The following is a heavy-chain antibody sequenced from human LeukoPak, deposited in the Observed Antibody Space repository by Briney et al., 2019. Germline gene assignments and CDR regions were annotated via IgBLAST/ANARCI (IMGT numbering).Heavy chain of an antibody. Sequence: SETLSLTCTVSGGSISSYYWSWIRQPPGKGLEWIGYIYYSGSTNYNPSLTSRVTISVATSKNQFSLKLSSVTAADTAVYYCAREDYYYMDVWGKGTTVTVSS. CDR3: AREDYYYMDV. CDR1: GGSISSYY. V-gene: IGHV4-59*01. CDR2: IYYSGST. J-gene: IGHJ6*03.